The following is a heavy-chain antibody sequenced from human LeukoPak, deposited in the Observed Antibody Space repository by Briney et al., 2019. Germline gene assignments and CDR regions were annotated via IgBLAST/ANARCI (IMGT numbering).Heavy chain of an antibody. Sequence: ASETLSLTSTVSGGSIGIYYWTWIRQPAGKGLEYIGRIYTGGSTNYSPSFKSRVTMSVDTSKNQFSLRLTSVTAADTAVYYCARVDCSTTSCAFDYWGRGTLVTVSS. V-gene: IGHV4-4*07. D-gene: IGHD2-2*01. CDR3: ARVDCSTTSCAFDY. J-gene: IGHJ4*02. CDR2: IYTGGST. CDR1: GGSIGIYY.